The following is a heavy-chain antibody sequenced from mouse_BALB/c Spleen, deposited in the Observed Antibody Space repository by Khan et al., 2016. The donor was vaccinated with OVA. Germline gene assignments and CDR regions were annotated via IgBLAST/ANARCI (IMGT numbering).Heavy chain of an antibody. CDR2: ITYNGGT. Sequence: VQLKESGPGLVKPSQSLSLTCTVTGYSITSDYAWNWIRQFPGNKLEWMGYITYNGGTSYHPSLKSRISITRDTSKNQFFLRLNSVTTEDSATYYGAGWFAYWGQGTLVTVS. V-gene: IGHV3-2*02. J-gene: IGHJ3*01. CDR1: GYSITSDYA. CDR3: AGWFAY.